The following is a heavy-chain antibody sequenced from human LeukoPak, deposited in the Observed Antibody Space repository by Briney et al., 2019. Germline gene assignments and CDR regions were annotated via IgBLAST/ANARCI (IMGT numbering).Heavy chain of an antibody. J-gene: IGHJ5*02. CDR2: IYPGGSDT. CDR3: ARQEYCSGGSCYTWFDP. CDR1: GYSFTSYW. V-gene: IGHV5-51*01. Sequence: LGESLKISCKGSGYSFTSYWIGWVRQMPGKGLEWMGIIYPGGSDTRYSPSFQGQVTISADKSNSTAYLQWSSLKASDTAMYYCARQEYCSGGSCYTWFDPWGQGTLVTVSS. D-gene: IGHD2-15*01.